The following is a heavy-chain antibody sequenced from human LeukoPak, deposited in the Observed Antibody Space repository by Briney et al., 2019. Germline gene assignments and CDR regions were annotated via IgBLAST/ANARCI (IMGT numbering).Heavy chain of an antibody. J-gene: IGHJ4*02. CDR1: GGSISSGSYY. CDR3: AREDPYDSIPFDY. D-gene: IGHD5-12*01. CDR2: IYTSGST. V-gene: IGHV4-61*02. Sequence: PSETLSLTCTVSGGSISSGSYYWSLIRQPAGKGLEWIGRIYTSGSTNYNPSLKSRVTISVDTSKNQFSLKLSSVTAADTAVYYCAREDPYDSIPFDYWGQGTLVTVSS.